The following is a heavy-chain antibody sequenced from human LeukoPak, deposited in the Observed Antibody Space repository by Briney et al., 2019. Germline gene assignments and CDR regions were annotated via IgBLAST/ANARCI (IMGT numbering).Heavy chain of an antibody. CDR1: GFTFDKYW. Sequence: GGSLRLSRAASGFTFDKYWMDWVRQAPGKGLEWVAQINQDGRVKHYVDSVKGRFTISRDNAKNLVSLQMSSLRAEDTAVYYCARGSDYSNGNIYEDDYEYWGQGTLVTVSS. CDR2: INQDGRVK. D-gene: IGHD2-8*01. V-gene: IGHV3-7*01. CDR3: ARGSDYSNGNIYEDDYEY. J-gene: IGHJ4*02.